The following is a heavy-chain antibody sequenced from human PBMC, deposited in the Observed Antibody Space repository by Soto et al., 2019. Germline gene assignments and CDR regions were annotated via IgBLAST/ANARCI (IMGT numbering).Heavy chain of an antibody. D-gene: IGHD2-2*01. Sequence: SVTLPCTCTVSGGSISSATYYRTCVRQHTGEGLQWIGCIDYSGSAYCTRSLMCRLTISGETCKSQFSFKLSSVTVADPAVYFCASEASTYLKAFDAWGQGTVVAISS. V-gene: IGHV4-31*03. CDR2: IDYSGSA. CDR1: GGSISSATYY. CDR3: ASEASTYLKAFDA. J-gene: IGHJ3*01.